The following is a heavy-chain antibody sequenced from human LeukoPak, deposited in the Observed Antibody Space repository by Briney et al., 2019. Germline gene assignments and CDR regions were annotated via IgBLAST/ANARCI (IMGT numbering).Heavy chain of an antibody. V-gene: IGHV3-23*01. CDR1: GFTFSVYA. J-gene: IGHJ4*02. Sequence: GGSLRLSCAASGFTFSVYAMSWVRQAPGKGLEWVSAISGSGGDTYYTDSVKDRFAISRDNSKNMIYLEISSLKAEDTAVYYCAKERSLEIAVAGTIFDYWGQGTLVTVSS. D-gene: IGHD6-19*01. CDR3: AKERSLEIAVAGTIFDY. CDR2: ISGSGGDT.